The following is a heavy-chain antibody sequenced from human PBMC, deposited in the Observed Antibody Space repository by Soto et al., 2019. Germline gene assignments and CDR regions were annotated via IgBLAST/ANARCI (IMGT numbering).Heavy chain of an antibody. J-gene: IGHJ6*02. CDR3: ARETYDYYGMDV. CDR1: GGSISRGGDY. Sequence: QVQLQESGPGLVKPSHTLSLTCTVSGGSISRGGDYRSWIRQHPGKGLEWIGYIYYSGSTYYIPSLKSRATISVDTSKNQFSLKLSSVTAADTAVYYCARETYDYYGMDVWGQGTTVTVSS. V-gene: IGHV4-31*03. CDR2: IYYSGST.